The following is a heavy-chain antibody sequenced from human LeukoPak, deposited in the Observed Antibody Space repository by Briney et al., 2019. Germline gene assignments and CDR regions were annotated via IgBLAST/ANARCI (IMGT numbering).Heavy chain of an antibody. D-gene: IGHD1-26*01. Sequence: PGGSPRLSCAASGFTFSSYAMSWVRQAPGKGLEWVSAISGSGGSTYYADSVKGRFTISRDNSKNTLYLQMNSLRAEDTAVYYCAKYQWELLRETDYWGQGTLVTVSS. J-gene: IGHJ4*02. V-gene: IGHV3-23*01. CDR3: AKYQWELLRETDY. CDR2: ISGSGGST. CDR1: GFTFSSYA.